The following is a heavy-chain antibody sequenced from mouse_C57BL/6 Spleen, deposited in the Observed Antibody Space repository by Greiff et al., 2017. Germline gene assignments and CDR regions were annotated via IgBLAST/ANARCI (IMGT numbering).Heavy chain of an antibody. CDR1: GYTFTDYY. Sequence: EVQLQQSGPELVKPGASVKISCKASGYTFTDYYMHWVKQSHGQSLEWIGDINPNNGGTIYNQKFKGKATLTVDKSSSTAYMELRSLASEDSAVYYCASRRDYGNYYSMDYWGQGTSVTVSS. D-gene: IGHD1-1*01. V-gene: IGHV1-18*01. J-gene: IGHJ4*01. CDR3: ASRRDYGNYYSMDY. CDR2: INPNNGGT.